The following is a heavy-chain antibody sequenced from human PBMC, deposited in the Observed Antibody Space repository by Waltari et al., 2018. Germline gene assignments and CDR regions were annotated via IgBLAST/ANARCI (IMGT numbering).Heavy chain of an antibody. CDR3: ARTRADKSWTDGYWYFDL. D-gene: IGHD1-1*01. J-gene: IGHJ2*01. CDR1: GFSLSNARMG. V-gene: IGHV2-26*01. Sequence: QVTLKESGPVLVKPTETLTLTCTVSGFSLSNARMGVSWIRQPPGKALEWLAHIFSNDEKSYGTSLKSRLTSSKDTSKSQVVLTMTNMDPVDTATYYCARTRADKSWTDGYWYFDLWGRGTLVTVSS. CDR2: IFSNDEK.